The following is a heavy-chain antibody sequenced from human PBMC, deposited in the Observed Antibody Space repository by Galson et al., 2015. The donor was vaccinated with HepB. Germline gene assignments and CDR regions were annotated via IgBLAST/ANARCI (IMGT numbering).Heavy chain of an antibody. J-gene: IGHJ6*02. CDR1: GYTLTELS. V-gene: IGHV1-24*01. CDR3: ATGFALWYGMDV. Sequence: SVKVSCKVSGYTLTELSMHWVRQAPGKGLEWMGGFDPEDGETIYAQKFQGRVTMTEDTSTDTAYMELSSLRSEDTAVYYCATGFALWYGMDVWGQGTTVTVSS. CDR2: FDPEDGET.